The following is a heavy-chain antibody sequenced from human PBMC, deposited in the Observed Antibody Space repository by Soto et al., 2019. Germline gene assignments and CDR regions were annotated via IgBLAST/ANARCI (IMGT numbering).Heavy chain of an antibody. V-gene: IGHV3-33*01. CDR3: ARGGSSSWYLPFDY. Sequence: QVQLVESGGGVVQPGRSLRLSCAASGFTFSSYGMHWVRQAPGKGLEWVAVLWYDGSNKYYADSVKGRFTISRDNSKNTLYLQMNSLRAEDTAVYYWARGGSSSWYLPFDYWGQGTLVTVSS. J-gene: IGHJ4*02. D-gene: IGHD6-13*01. CDR1: GFTFSSYG. CDR2: LWYDGSNK.